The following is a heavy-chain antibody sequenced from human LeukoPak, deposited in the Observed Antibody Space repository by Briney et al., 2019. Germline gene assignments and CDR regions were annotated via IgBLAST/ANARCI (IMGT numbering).Heavy chain of an antibody. Sequence: GGSLRLFCAATGFTFRCYGMHWVRQAPGEGLEWVSYIQYDGSNQQYADSVKGRFSISRDSSQDILHLQMYSLRAEDTAVYYCAKDRCSNGVGCYYYFMDVWGKGTTVTISS. D-gene: IGHD2-8*01. V-gene: IGHV3-30*02. CDR3: AKDRCSNGVGCYYYFMDV. CDR1: GFTFRCYG. CDR2: IQYDGSNQ. J-gene: IGHJ6*04.